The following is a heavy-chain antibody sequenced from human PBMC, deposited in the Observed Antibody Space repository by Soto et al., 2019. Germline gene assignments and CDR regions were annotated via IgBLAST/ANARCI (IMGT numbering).Heavy chain of an antibody. CDR3: ANSESIAARSYFDY. CDR2: ISYDGSNK. D-gene: IGHD6-6*01. Sequence: GGSLRLSCAASGFTFSSYGMHWVRQAPGKGLEWVAVISYDGSNKYYADSVKGRFTISRDNSKNTLYLQMNSLRAEDTAVYYCANSESIAARSYFDYWGQGTLVTVSS. V-gene: IGHV3-30*18. J-gene: IGHJ4*02. CDR1: GFTFSSYG.